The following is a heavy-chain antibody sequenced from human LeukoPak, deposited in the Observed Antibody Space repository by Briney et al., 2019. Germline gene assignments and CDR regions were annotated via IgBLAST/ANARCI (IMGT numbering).Heavy chain of an antibody. Sequence: GGSLRLSCAASGFTFSGYAMSWVRQPPGKGLEWVSVISRRDDYTYYADSVKGRFTISRDNSKNTLYLQMNTLRAEDTAVYYCANDYRSGSFHDFWGQGTLVTVSS. D-gene: IGHD3-10*01. J-gene: IGHJ4*02. CDR3: ANDYRSGSFHDF. CDR1: GFTFSGYA. CDR2: ISRRDDYT. V-gene: IGHV3-23*01.